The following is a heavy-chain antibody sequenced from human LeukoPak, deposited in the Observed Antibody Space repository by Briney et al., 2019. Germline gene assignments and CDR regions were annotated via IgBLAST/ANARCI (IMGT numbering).Heavy chain of an antibody. CDR1: GFTFSSYS. Sequence: GGSLRLSCAASGFTFSSYSMNWVRQAPGKGLEWVSSISSSSSYIYYADSVKGRFTISRDNAKNSLYLQMNSLRAEDTAVYYCARDFGRVKNWFDPWGQGTLVTVSS. J-gene: IGHJ5*02. CDR2: ISSSSSYI. V-gene: IGHV3-21*01. D-gene: IGHD3-16*01. CDR3: ARDFGRVKNWFDP.